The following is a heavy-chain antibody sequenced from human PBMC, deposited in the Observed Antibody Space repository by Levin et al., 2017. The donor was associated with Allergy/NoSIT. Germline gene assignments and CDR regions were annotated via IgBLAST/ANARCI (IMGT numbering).Heavy chain of an antibody. V-gene: IGHV3-33*01. CDR1: GFTFSSYG. CDR2: IWYDGSNK. Sequence: PGGSLRLSCAASGFTFSSYGMHWVRQAPGKGLEWVAVIWYDGSNKYYADSVKGRFTISRDNSKNTLYLQMNSLRAEDTAVYYCASSADEDYYYMDVWGKGTTVTVSS. CDR3: ASSADEDYYYMDV. J-gene: IGHJ6*03.